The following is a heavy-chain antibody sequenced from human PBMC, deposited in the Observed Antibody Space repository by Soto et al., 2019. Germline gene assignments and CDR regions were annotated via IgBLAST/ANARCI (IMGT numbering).Heavy chain of an antibody. D-gene: IGHD3-22*01. J-gene: IGHJ4*02. V-gene: IGHV3-30*09. CDR3: ARGTPTQEYYYDSSGPCDY. Sequence: GGSLRLSCAASGFTFSSYAMHWVRQAPGKGLEWVAVISYDGSNKYYADSVKGRFAISRDNSKNTLYLQMNSLRAEDTAVYYCARGTPTQEYYYDSSGPCDYWGQGTLVTVSS. CDR2: ISYDGSNK. CDR1: GFTFSSYA.